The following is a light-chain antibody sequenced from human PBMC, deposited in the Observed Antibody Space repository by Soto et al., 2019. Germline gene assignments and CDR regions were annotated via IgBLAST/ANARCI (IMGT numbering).Light chain of an antibody. Sequence: EIVLTQSPGTLSVSPGERATLSCRASQTISTNNLAWYQQKPGQAPSLLICGTSSRATGIPDRFSGSGSGTDFTLTISRLEPEDSAIYYCQQYGSWTFGQGTKVEIK. J-gene: IGKJ1*01. V-gene: IGKV3-20*01. CDR3: QQYGSWT. CDR1: QTISTNN. CDR2: GTS.